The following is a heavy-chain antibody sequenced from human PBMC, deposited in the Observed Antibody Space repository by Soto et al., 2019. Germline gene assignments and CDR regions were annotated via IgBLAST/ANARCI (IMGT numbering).Heavy chain of an antibody. V-gene: IGHV3-30*18. CDR2: ISYDGSNK. D-gene: IGHD2-15*01. CDR3: AKGQYSDY. J-gene: IGHJ4*02. Sequence: QVQLVESGGGVVQPGRSLRLSCAASGFTFSSYGMHWVRQAPGKGLEWVAVISYDGSNKYYADSVKGRFTISRDNSKNTLYLQMNRLRAEDTAVYYCAKGQYSDYWGQGTLVTVSS. CDR1: GFTFSSYG.